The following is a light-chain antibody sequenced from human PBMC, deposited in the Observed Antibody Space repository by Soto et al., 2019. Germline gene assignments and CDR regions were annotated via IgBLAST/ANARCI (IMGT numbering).Light chain of an antibody. V-gene: IGLV1-47*01. J-gene: IGLJ2*01. CDR1: SYNIGSNY. Sequence: QSVLTQPPSASGTPGQRVTISCSGSSYNIGSNYVYWYQQLPGTAPKLLIYRNNQRPSGVPDRFSGSKSGTSASLAISGLRSEDEADYYCAAWDDSLSVVFGGGTQLTVL. CDR2: RNN. CDR3: AAWDDSLSVV.